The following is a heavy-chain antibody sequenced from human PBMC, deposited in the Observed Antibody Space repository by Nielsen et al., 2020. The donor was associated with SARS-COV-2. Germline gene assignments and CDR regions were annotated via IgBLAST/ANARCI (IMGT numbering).Heavy chain of an antibody. CDR3: TTDPYGDYDYAFDF. Sequence: GGSLRLSCAASGFTFSNAWMSWVRQAPGKGLEWVGRIKSKTDGGTTDYAAPVKGRFTISRDDSKNTLYLQMNSLKTEDTAVYYCTTDPYGDYDYAFDFWGQGTMVTVSS. J-gene: IGHJ3*01. CDR1: GFTFSNAW. D-gene: IGHD4-17*01. CDR2: IKSKTDGGTT. V-gene: IGHV3-15*01.